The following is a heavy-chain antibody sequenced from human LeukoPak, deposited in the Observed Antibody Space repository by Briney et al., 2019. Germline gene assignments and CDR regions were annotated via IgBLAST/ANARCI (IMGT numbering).Heavy chain of an antibody. CDR3: SGGSRFVDY. CDR2: IKEDGSEK. J-gene: IGHJ4*02. Sequence: PGGSLRLSCAASGFTFSSYAMSWVRQAPGKGLEWVANIKEDGSEKYYVDSVKGRFTISRDNAKNSLFLQMNSLRVEDTAVYYCSGGSRFVDYWGQGTLATVSS. CDR1: GFTFSSYA. D-gene: IGHD3-10*01. V-gene: IGHV3-7*04.